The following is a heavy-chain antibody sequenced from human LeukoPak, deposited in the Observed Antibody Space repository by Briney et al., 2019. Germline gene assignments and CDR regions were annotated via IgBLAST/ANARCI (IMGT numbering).Heavy chain of an antibody. J-gene: IGHJ4*02. Sequence: SVKVSCKASGYTFTTYSMNWVRQAPGRGLEWMGGIIPIFGTANYAQKFQGRVTITADKSTSTAYMELSSLRSEDTAVYYCAWGYSSSSDLLDYWGQGTLVTVSS. CDR1: GYTFTTYS. V-gene: IGHV1-69*06. CDR3: AWGYSSSSDLLDY. CDR2: IIPIFGTA. D-gene: IGHD6-6*01.